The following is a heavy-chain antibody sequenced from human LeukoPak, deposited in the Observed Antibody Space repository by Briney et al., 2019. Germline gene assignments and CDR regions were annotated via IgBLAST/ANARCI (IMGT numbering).Heavy chain of an antibody. D-gene: IGHD4/OR15-4a*01. Sequence: PSETLSLTCTVSGGSISSGDYYWSWIRQPPGKGLEWIGYIYYSGSTYYNPSLRSRITMSVDTSKNQFSLKLSSVIAADTAVYYCARELTYADYWGQGTLVTVSS. J-gene: IGHJ4*02. CDR1: GGSISSGDYY. CDR3: ARELTYADY. CDR2: IYYSGST. V-gene: IGHV4-30-4*01.